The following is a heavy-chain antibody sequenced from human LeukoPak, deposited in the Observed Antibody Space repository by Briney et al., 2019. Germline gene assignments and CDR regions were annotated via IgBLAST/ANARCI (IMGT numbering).Heavy chain of an antibody. Sequence: SETLSLSCTVSGGSLSSYYWSWIRQPPGKGLEWIGYIYYNGSTNYNPSLKSRVTISVDPSKNQYSLKLSYVTAADTVVYYWARGKLGMEAFDIWGQGTMVTVSS. V-gene: IGHV4-59*01. J-gene: IGHJ3*02. CDR1: GGSLSSYY. CDR3: ARGKLGMEAFDI. CDR2: IYYNGST. D-gene: IGHD7-27*01.